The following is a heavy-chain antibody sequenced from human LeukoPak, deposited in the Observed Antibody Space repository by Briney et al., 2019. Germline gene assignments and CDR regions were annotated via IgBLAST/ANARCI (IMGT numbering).Heavy chain of an antibody. J-gene: IGHJ4*02. V-gene: IGHV4-30-4*08. CDR1: GGSISSGDYY. D-gene: IGHD2-15*01. CDR2: IYYSGST. CDR3: ARDLRSGRAFDY. Sequence: SQTLSPTCTVSGGSISSGDYYWSWIRQPPGKSLEWIGYIYYSGSTYYNPSLKSRVTISVDTSKSQFALKLSSVTAADTAVYYCARDLRSGRAFDYWGQGTLVTVSS.